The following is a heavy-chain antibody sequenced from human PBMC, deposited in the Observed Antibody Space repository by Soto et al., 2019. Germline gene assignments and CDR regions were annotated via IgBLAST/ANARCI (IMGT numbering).Heavy chain of an antibody. J-gene: IGHJ4*02. V-gene: IGHV3-21*01. CDR3: AREVSKYSGYDFDY. D-gene: IGHD5-12*01. CDR1: GFTFSSYS. Sequence: EVQLVESGGGLVKPGGSLRLSCAASGFTFSSYSMNWVRQAPGKGLEWVSSISSSSSYIYYADSVKGRFTISRDNAKNSLYLQMNILRAEDKAVYYCAREVSKYSGYDFDYWGQGTLVTVSS. CDR2: ISSSSSYI.